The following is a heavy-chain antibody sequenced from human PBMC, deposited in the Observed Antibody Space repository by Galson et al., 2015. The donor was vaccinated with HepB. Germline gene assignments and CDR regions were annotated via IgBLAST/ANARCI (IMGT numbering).Heavy chain of an antibody. CDR2: ISYDGSNK. V-gene: IGHV3-30*18. CDR3: AKDRTYSSGWYDYFDY. J-gene: IGHJ4*02. CDR1: GFTFSSYG. D-gene: IGHD6-19*01. Sequence: SLRLSCAASGFTFSSYGMHWVRQAPGKGLEWVAVISYDGSNKYYADSVKGRFTISRDNSKNTLYLQMNSLRAEDTAVYYCAKDRTYSSGWYDYFDYWGQGTLVTVSS.